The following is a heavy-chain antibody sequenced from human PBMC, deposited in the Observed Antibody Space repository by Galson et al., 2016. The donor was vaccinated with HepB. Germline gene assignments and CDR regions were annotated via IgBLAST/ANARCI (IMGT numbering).Heavy chain of an antibody. D-gene: IGHD3-10*01. Sequence: SLRLSCAASGFTLNNYGVAWVRQAPGQGLEWVSSITRSSSNTNYADPVKGRFTISRDNAKNTLYLQMNSLGVEDTAVYHLARAPPCAGELHYGMDVWGQGTTVTVS. CDR1: GFTLNNYG. J-gene: IGHJ6*02. CDR2: ITRSSSNT. CDR3: ARAPPCAGELHYGMDV. V-gene: IGHV3-21*04.